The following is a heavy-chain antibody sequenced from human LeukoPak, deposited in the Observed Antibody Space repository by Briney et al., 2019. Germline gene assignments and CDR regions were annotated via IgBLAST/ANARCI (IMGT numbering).Heavy chain of an antibody. D-gene: IGHD2-15*01. CDR3: ARSPAVAATSYYYYYYMDV. J-gene: IGHJ6*03. V-gene: IGHV3-20*04. Sequence: GGSLRLSCTASGFTFGDYAMSWVRQAPGKGLEWVSGINWNGGSTGYADSVKGRFTISRDNAKNSLYLQMNSLRAEDTALYYCARSPAVAATSYYYYYYMDVWGKGTTVTVSS. CDR1: GFTFGDYA. CDR2: INWNGGST.